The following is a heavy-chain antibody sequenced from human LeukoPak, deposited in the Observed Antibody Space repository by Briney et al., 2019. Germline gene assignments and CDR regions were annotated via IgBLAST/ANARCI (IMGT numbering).Heavy chain of an antibody. Sequence: PSETLSLTCAVSGGSISSGGDSWSWIRQPPGRGLEWIGYIYHSGSTYYNPSLKSRVTISVDRSKNQFSLKLSSVTAADTAVYYCARVMYCSSTSCYSGGWFDPWGQGTLVTVSS. CDR1: GGSISSGGDS. V-gene: IGHV4-30-2*01. CDR3: ARVMYCSSTSCYSGGWFDP. CDR2: IYHSGST. J-gene: IGHJ5*02. D-gene: IGHD2-2*01.